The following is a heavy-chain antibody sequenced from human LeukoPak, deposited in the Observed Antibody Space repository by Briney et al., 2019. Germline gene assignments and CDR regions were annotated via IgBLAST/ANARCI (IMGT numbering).Heavy chain of an antibody. J-gene: IGHJ3*01. CDR3: AMKAVPRPRLYDAFDF. V-gene: IGHV3-15*01. CDR1: GFTVRNAW. Sequence: GGSLRLSCAASGFTVRNAWMSWVRQAPGKGLEWVGRIKSKTDGGTTDYAAPVKGRFTISRDDSKNTLYLQMNSLRADDTAVYYCAMKAVPRPRLYDAFDFWGQGTVVTVSS. CDR2: IKSKTDGGTT. D-gene: IGHD2-2*02.